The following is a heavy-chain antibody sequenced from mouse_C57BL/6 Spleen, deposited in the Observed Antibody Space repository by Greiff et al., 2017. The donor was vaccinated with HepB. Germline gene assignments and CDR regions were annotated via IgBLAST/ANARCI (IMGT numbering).Heavy chain of an antibody. D-gene: IGHD2-5*01. CDR2: IYPGDGDT. Sequence: QVQLQQSGAELVKPGASVKISCKASGYAFSSYWMNWVKQRPGKGLEWIGQIYPGDGDTNYNGKFKGKATLTADKSASTAYMQLSSLTSEDSAVYFCARSLYYSNPWFAYWGHGTLVTVSA. CDR1: GYAFSSYW. CDR3: ARSLYYSNPWFAY. V-gene: IGHV1-80*01. J-gene: IGHJ3*01.